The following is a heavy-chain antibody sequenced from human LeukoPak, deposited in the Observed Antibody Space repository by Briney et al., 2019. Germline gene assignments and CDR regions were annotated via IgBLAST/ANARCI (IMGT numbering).Heavy chain of an antibody. CDR1: GGTFSSYA. CDR2: SIPIFGIA. Sequence: GASVKVSCKASGGTFSSYAISWVRQAPGQGLEWMGRSIPIFGIANYAQKFQGRVTITADKYTSTAYMELSSLRSEDTAVYYCASENSSGQGGGANWFDPWGQGTLVTVSS. J-gene: IGHJ5*02. V-gene: IGHV1-69*04. D-gene: IGHD6-19*01. CDR3: ASENSSGQGGGANWFDP.